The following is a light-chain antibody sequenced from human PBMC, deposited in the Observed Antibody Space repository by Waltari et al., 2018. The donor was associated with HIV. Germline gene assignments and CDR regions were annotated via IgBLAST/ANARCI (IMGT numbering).Light chain of an antibody. CDR3: QHYDEPPLT. CDR2: STS. J-gene: IGKJ4*01. CDR1: QSVRYNY. Sequence: EIVLTQSPGTLSVSPGKRATLSCRASQSVRYNYLAWYQQKPGQAPRLLIHSTSTRAIGIPDRFSGSGSGTDFTLTISRLEPEDSALYYCQHYDEPPLTFGGGTKVEIK. V-gene: IGKV3-20*01.